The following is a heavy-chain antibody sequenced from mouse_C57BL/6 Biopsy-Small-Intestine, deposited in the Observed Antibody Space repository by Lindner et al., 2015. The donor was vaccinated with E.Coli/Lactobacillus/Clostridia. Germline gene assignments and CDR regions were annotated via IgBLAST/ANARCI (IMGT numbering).Heavy chain of an antibody. CDR3: AIYSSYYSYGAMDY. Sequence: VQLQESGGGLVKPGGSRKLSCAASGFTFSDYGMHWVRQAPEKGLEWVAYISSGSSIIYYADTVKGRFTISRDNAKNTLFLQMTSLRSEDTAMYYCAIYSSYYSYGAMDYWGQGISVTVSS. CDR1: GFTFSDYG. CDR2: ISSGSSII. D-gene: IGHD2-12*01. J-gene: IGHJ4*01. V-gene: IGHV5-17*01.